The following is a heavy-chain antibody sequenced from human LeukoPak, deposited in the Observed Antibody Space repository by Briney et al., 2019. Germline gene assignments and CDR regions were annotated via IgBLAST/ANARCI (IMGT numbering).Heavy chain of an antibody. V-gene: IGHV3-21*01. D-gene: IGHD6-13*01. Sequence: GGSLRLSCAASGFTFSSYSMNWVCQAPGKGLEWVSSISSSSSYICYADSVKGRFTISRDNAKNSLYLQMNSLRAEDTAVYYCASGNEWQQLVPNYWGQGTLVTVSS. CDR2: ISSSSSYI. CDR3: ASGNEWQQLVPNY. J-gene: IGHJ4*02. CDR1: GFTFSSYS.